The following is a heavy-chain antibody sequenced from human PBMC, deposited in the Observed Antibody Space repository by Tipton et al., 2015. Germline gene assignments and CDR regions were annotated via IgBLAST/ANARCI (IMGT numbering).Heavy chain of an antibody. CDR2: IYYSGST. Sequence: TLSLTCAVYGGSFSGYYWSWIRQPPGKGLEWIGYIYYSGSTTYNPSLKTRVTMSVDTAKNQFSLNLMSLTTADTAVYYCARDVGMDVWGQGTTVTVSS. J-gene: IGHJ6*02. CDR3: ARDVGMDV. CDR1: GGSFSGYY. V-gene: IGHV4-34*11.